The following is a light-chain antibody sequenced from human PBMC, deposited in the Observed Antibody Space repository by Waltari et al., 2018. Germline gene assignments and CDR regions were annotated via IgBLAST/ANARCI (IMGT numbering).Light chain of an antibody. CDR2: AAS. V-gene: IGKV1-39*01. CDR3: QQSYSTAST. CDR1: QSISSY. J-gene: IGKJ2*02. Sequence: DIQMTQSPSSLSASVGDRVTITCRASQSISSYVNWYQQKPGKAPKLLIYAASSLQSGVPSRFSGSGSGTDFTLTISSLQPEDFATYYCQQSYSTASTFGQGTKVEIK.